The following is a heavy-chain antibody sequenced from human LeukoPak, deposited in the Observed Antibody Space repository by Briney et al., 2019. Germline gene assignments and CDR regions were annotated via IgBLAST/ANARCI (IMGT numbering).Heavy chain of an antibody. D-gene: IGHD6-13*01. J-gene: IGHJ4*02. CDR2: IYYSGST. V-gene: IGHV4-59*01. Sequence: SETLSLTCTVSGGSISSYYWSWIRQPPGKGLEWIGYIYYSGSTNYNPSLKSRVTISVDTSKNQFSLKLSSVTAADTAAYYCARIVIAAAEGYFDYWGQGTLVTVSS. CDR3: ARIVIAAAEGYFDY. CDR1: GGSISSYY.